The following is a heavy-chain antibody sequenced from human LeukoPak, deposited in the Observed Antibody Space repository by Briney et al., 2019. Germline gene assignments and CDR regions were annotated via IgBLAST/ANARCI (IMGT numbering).Heavy chain of an antibody. J-gene: IGHJ5*02. Sequence: PGRSLRLSCAASGFTFDDYAMHWVRQAPGKGLEWVSGISWNSGSIGYADSVKGRFTISRDNAKNSLYLQMNSLRAEDMALYYCAKGLNWNWEYNWFDPWGQGTLVTVSS. CDR2: ISWNSGSI. CDR3: AKGLNWNWEYNWFDP. D-gene: IGHD1-7*01. CDR1: GFTFDDYA. V-gene: IGHV3-9*03.